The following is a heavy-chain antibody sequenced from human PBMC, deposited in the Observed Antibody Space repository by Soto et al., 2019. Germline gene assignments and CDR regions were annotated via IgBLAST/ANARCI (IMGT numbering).Heavy chain of an antibody. Sequence: EAQLLESGGGLVQPGGSLRLSCAASGFTFSSYAMTWVRQAPGKGLDWVSSITDSGGSTYYADSVQGRFTISRDNSKNTLYLHLNSLRAEDTAVYYCAPLSCGCDCYDYWGQGTLVTISS. CDR1: GFTFSSYA. CDR3: APLSCGCDCYDY. V-gene: IGHV3-23*01. D-gene: IGHD2-21*01. CDR2: ITDSGGST. J-gene: IGHJ4*02.